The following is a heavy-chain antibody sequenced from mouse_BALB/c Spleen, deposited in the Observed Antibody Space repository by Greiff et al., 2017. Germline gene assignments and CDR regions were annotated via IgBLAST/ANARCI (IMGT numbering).Heavy chain of an antibody. CDR2: ISSGGGNT. CDR1: GFTFSSYT. D-gene: IGHD2-1*01. V-gene: IGHV5-9*03. Sequence: EVQVVESGGGLVKPGGSLKLSCAASGFTFSSYTMSWVRQTPEKRLEWVATISSGGGNTYYPDSVKGRFTISRDNAKNNLYLQMSSLRSEDTALYYCARYGKGDFDVWGAGTTVTVSS. CDR3: ARYGKGDFDV. J-gene: IGHJ1*01.